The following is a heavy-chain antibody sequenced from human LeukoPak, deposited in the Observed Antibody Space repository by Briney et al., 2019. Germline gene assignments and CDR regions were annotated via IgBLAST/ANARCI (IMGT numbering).Heavy chain of an antibody. D-gene: IGHD6-13*01. CDR3: ARLISSSWYEFDF. J-gene: IGHJ4*02. CDR1: RYIFTNFW. CDR2: ISPGNSDT. Sequence: GESLKISCKASRYIFTNFWIGWVRQMPGKGLEWMGIISPGNSDTKYRPSFQGQVTMSANKSINTAYLQWSSLKASDSAMYYCARLISSSWYEFDFWGQGTLVTVSS. V-gene: IGHV5-51*01.